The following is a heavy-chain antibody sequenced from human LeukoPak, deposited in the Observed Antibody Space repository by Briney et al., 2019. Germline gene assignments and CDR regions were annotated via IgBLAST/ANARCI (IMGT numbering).Heavy chain of an antibody. D-gene: IGHD3-3*01. J-gene: IGHJ4*02. CDR2: IKQDGSEK. V-gene: IGHV3-7*01. Sequence: GGSLRLSCAASGFTFSSYWMSWVRQAPGKGLEWVANIKQDGSEKYYVDSVKGRFTISRDNAKNSLHLQMNSLRAEDTAVYYCARGRISSGFAPHFDYWGQGTLVTVSS. CDR3: ARGRISSGFAPHFDY. CDR1: GFTFSSYW.